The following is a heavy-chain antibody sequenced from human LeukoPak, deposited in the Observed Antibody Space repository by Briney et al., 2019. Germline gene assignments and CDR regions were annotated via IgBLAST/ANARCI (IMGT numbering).Heavy chain of an antibody. CDR2: ISWNSGSI. CDR3: AKCGYYYGSGSYYNRVFDY. J-gene: IGHJ4*02. CDR1: GFTFDDYA. D-gene: IGHD3-10*01. Sequence: PGRSLRLSCAASGFTFDDYAMHWVRQAPGKGLEWVSGISWNSGSIGYADSVKGRFTISRDNSKNTLYLQMNSLRAEDTAVYYCAKCGYYYGSGSYYNRVFDYWGQGTLVTVSS. V-gene: IGHV3-9*01.